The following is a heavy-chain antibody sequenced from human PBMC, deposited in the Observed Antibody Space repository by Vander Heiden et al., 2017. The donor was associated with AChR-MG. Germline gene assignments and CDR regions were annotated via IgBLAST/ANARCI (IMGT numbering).Heavy chain of an antibody. CDR3: AREEPPGPIDY. J-gene: IGHJ4*02. D-gene: IGHD3-10*01. V-gene: IGHV3-30-3*01. CDR1: GFTFRSYA. CDR2: ISYDGSNK. Sequence: QVQLVESGGGVVQPGRSLRLSCAASGFTFRSYAIHWVRQAPGKGLEWVAVISYDGSNKYYADSVKGRFTISRDNSKNTLYLQMNSLRAEDTAVYYCAREEPPGPIDYWGQGTLVTVSS.